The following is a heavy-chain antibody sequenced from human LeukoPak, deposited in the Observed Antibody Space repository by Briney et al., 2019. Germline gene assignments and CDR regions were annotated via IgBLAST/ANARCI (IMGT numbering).Heavy chain of an antibody. V-gene: IGHV4-38-2*02. D-gene: IGHD2-15*01. CDR3: ARDGYCSGGSCYPYYFDY. CDR1: PYSISSGYY. J-gene: IGHJ4*02. Sequence: SETLSLTCAVSPYSISSGYYWGWIRQPPGKGLAWIGSIYHSGSAYYNPSLKSRVTISVDTSKNQFSLNLSSVTAADTAVYYCARDGYCSGGSCYPYYFDYWGQGALVTVSS. CDR2: IYHSGSA.